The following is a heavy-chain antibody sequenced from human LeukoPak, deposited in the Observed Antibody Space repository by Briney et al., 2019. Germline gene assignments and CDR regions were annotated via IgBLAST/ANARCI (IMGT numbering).Heavy chain of an antibody. V-gene: IGHV4-59*01. CDR3: ARVFRGAVTSNWFDP. CDR1: GGSLNGYY. CDR2: ISDSGST. J-gene: IGHJ5*02. Sequence: KASETLSLTCTVSGGSLNGYYWTWIRQPPGKGLEWIGYISDSGSTNYNPSLKSRVTMSVDSSNTEFSLRLNSVTAADTAVYYCARVFRGAVTSNWFDPWGQGTLVTVSS. D-gene: IGHD4-17*01.